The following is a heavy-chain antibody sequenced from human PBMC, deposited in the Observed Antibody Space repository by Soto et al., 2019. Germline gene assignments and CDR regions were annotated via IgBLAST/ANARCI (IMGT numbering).Heavy chain of an antibody. CDR2: ISSSSSYT. V-gene: IGHV3-11*05. CDR3: ASDATRFGMATNWYAFDI. D-gene: IGHD3-10*01. J-gene: IGHJ3*02. CDR1: GFTFSDYY. Sequence: GGSLRLSCAASGFTFSDYYMSWIRQAPGKGLEWGSYISSSSSYTNYADSVKGRFTISRDNAKNSLYLQMNSLRAEDTAVYYCASDATRFGMATNWYAFDIWGQGTMVTVSS.